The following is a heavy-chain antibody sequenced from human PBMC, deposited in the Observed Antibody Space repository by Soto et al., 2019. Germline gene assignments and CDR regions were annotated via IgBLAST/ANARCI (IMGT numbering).Heavy chain of an antibody. D-gene: IGHD3-10*01. J-gene: IGHJ6*02. V-gene: IGHV3-23*01. Sequence: GGSLRLSCAASGFTFSSYAMSWVRQAPGKGLEWVSAISGSGGSTYYADSVKGRFTISRDNSKNTLYLQMNSLRAEDTAVYYCAKSAEGVLLWFGELSYYYYYGMDVWGQGTTVTVSS. CDR2: ISGSGGST. CDR1: GFTFSSYA. CDR3: AKSAEGVLLWFGELSYYYYYGMDV.